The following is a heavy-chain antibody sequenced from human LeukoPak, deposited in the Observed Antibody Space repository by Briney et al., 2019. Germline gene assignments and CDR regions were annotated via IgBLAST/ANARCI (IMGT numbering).Heavy chain of an antibody. J-gene: IGHJ4*02. D-gene: IGHD3-10*01. Sequence: SETLSLTCAVYGGSFSGYYWSWIRQPPGKGLEWIGEINHSGSTNCNPSLKSRVTISVDTSKNQFSLKLSSVTAADTAVYYCARGGPLYMMVRKVGPALDYWGQGTLVTVSS. CDR3: ARGGPLYMMVRKVGPALDY. CDR2: INHSGST. V-gene: IGHV4-34*01. CDR1: GGSFSGYY.